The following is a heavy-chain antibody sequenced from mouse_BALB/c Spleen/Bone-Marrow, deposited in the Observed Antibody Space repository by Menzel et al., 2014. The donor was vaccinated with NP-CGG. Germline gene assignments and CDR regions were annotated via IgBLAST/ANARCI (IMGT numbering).Heavy chain of an antibody. V-gene: IGHV5-9-1*01. D-gene: IGHD2-14*01. CDR1: GFTFSSCA. CDR3: ARAGRYDGNFDY. J-gene: IGHJ2*01. Sequence: EVKLMESGGGLVKPGGSLKLSCAASGFTFSSCAMSWVRQTPEKRLEWVATISSGGSYTYCLDSVKGRFTISRDNAKNTLYLQMSSLRSKDTAMYYCARAGRYDGNFDYWGQGTTPTVSS. CDR2: ISSGGSYT.